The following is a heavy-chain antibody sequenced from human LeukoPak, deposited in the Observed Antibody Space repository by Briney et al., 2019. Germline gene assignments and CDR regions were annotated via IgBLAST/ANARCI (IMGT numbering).Heavy chain of an antibody. V-gene: IGHV5-51*01. D-gene: IGHD2-2*01. CDR3: ARADIVVVPAKRDWFDP. J-gene: IGHJ5*02. CDR2: IYPGDSGT. Sequence: GESLKISCKGSGYSFTSYWIGWVRQMPGKGLEWMGIIYPGDSGTRYSPSFQGQVTISADKSISTAYLQWSSLKASDTAMYYCARADIVVVPAKRDWFDPWGQGTLVTVSS. CDR1: GYSFTSYW.